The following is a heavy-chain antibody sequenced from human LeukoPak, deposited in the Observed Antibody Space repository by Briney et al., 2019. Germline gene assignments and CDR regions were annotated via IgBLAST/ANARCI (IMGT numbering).Heavy chain of an antibody. D-gene: IGHD6-6*01. CDR2: ISSSSSTI. J-gene: IGHJ4*02. V-gene: IGHV3-48*02. CDR3: ARDYSSSDRKDY. CDR1: GFTFSSYS. Sequence: GGSLRLSCAASGFTFSSYSMNWVRQAPGKGLEWVSYISSSSSTIYYADSVEGRFTISRDNAKNSLCLQMNSLRDEDTAVYYCARDYSSSDRKDYWGQGTLVTVSS.